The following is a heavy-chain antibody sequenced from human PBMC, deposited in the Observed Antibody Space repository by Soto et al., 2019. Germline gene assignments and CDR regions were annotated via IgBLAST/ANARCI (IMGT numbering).Heavy chain of an antibody. J-gene: IGHJ5*02. V-gene: IGHV3-66*01. CDR1: GFTVSNNY. CDR2: IYSGGST. CDR3: ARGGPPTSNWFDP. D-gene: IGHD1-26*01. Sequence: EVQLVESGGGLVQPGGSLRLSCAASGFTVSNNYINWVRQAPGKGLEWVSVIYSGGSTYYADSVKGRFTISRDNSKNTRYLQMNSLRAEDTAGYYCARGGPPTSNWFDPWGQGTLVTVSS.